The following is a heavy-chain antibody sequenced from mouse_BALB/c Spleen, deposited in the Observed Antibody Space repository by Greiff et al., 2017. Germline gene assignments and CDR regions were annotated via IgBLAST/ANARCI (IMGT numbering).Heavy chain of an antibody. CDR1: GFTFSSYA. D-gene: IGHD2-2*01. J-gene: IGHJ4*01. CDR3: AGYYGNDVGGAMDY. Sequence: EVKVVESGGGLVKPGGSLKLSCAASGFTFSSYAMSWVRQTPEKRLEWVASISSGGSTYYPDSVKGRFTISRDNARNILYLQMSSLRSEDTAMYYCAGYYGNDVGGAMDYWGQGTSVTVSS. V-gene: IGHV5-6-5*01. CDR2: ISSGGST.